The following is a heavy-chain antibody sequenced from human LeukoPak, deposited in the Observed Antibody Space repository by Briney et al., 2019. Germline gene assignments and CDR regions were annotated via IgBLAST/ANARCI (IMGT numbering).Heavy chain of an antibody. V-gene: IGHV4-39*01. CDR1: GGSISSSSYY. J-gene: IGHJ4*02. D-gene: IGHD1-26*01. CDR3: ASLGIVGATVDY. CDR2: IYYSGST. Sequence: SETLSLTWTVSGGSISSSSYYWGWIRQPPGKGLEWIGSIYYSGSTYYNPSLKSRVTISVDTSKSQFSLKLSSVTAADTAVYYCASLGIVGATVDYWGQGTLVTVSS.